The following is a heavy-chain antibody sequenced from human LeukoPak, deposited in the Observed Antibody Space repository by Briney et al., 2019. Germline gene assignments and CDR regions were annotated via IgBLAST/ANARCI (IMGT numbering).Heavy chain of an antibody. J-gene: IGHJ4*02. CDR2: IYHSGST. D-gene: IGHD4-23*01. V-gene: IGHV4-4*02. Sequence: PSETLSLTCALSGVSITSATWWSWVRQPPGKGLEWIGEIYHSGSTNYNPSLESRVTISLDKSQNQFSLKLSSMTAADTAVYYCSKAVRVPTLVYWGQGKLVTVSS. CDR3: SKAVRVPTLVY. CDR1: GVSITSATW.